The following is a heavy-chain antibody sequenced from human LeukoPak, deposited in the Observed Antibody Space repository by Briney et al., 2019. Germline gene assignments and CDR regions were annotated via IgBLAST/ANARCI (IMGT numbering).Heavy chain of an antibody. CDR3: AHKSYYVLTGYAYFDF. J-gene: IGHJ4*02. V-gene: IGHV2-5*02. CDR2: IYWDDYK. Sequence: SGPTLGNPTHTLTLTFTYSSFPLNTSVVYVRLILQPPRKSLDWPALIYWDDYKRYSPSLKRMLTITKDTSKHHVVLTITQLEHVDTTNYFCAHKSYYVLTGYAYFDFWGQGSLVTVYS. D-gene: IGHD3-9*01. CDR1: SFPLNTSVVY.